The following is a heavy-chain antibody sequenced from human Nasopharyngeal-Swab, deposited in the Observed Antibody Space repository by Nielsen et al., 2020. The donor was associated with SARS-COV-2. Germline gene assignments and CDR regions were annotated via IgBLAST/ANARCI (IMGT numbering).Heavy chain of an antibody. J-gene: IGHJ6*03. D-gene: IGHD2-15*01. CDR2: IYYSGST. Sequence: SETLSRTCTVSGGSISSYYWSWIRQPPGKGLEWIGYIYYSGSTNYNPSLKSRVTISVDTSKNQFSLKLSSVTAADTAVYYCARAQCSGYDYYYYMDVWGKGTTVTVSS. CDR1: GGSISSYY. CDR3: ARAQCSGYDYYYYMDV. V-gene: IGHV4-59*01.